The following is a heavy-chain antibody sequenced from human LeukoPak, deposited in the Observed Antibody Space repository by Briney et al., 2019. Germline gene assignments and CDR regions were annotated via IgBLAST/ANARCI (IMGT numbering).Heavy chain of an antibody. J-gene: IGHJ4*02. Sequence: GRSLRLSCAASGFTFSNYGMHWVRQAPGKGREWLAAIFYDGSNKYYADTVKGRFTISRDNSKNTLYLQVNSLRAEDTAVYYCARDQALYFSYGDYWGQGTPVTVSS. CDR1: GFTFSNYG. CDR3: ARDQALYFSYGDY. D-gene: IGHD2/OR15-2a*01. V-gene: IGHV3-33*01. CDR2: IFYDGSNK.